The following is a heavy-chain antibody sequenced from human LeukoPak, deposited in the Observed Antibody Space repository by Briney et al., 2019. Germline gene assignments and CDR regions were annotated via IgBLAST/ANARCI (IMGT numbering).Heavy chain of an antibody. V-gene: IGHV3-23*01. CDR1: GFTFSSYA. CDR2: ISGSGGST. J-gene: IGHJ4*02. CDR3: ARDGRIAVAGDFDY. D-gene: IGHD6-19*01. Sequence: GGSLRLSCAASGFTFSSYAMSWVRQAPGKGLEWVSAISGSGGSTYYADSVKGRFTISRDNSKNTLYLQMNSLRAEDTAVYYCARDGRIAVAGDFDYWGQGTLVTVSS.